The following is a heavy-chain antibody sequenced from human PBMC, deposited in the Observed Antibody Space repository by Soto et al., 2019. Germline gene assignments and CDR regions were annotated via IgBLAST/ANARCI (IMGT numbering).Heavy chain of an antibody. CDR1: GFTFSSYA. J-gene: IGHJ5*02. CDR3: AKDWEGYCSSTSCGNWFDP. D-gene: IGHD2-2*01. Sequence: GGSLRLSCAASGFTFSSYAMSWVRQAPGKGLEWVSAISGSGGSTYYAGSVKGRFTISRDNSKNTLYLQMNSLRAEDTAVYYCAKDWEGYCSSTSCGNWFDPWGQGTLVTVSS. CDR2: ISGSGGST. V-gene: IGHV3-23*01.